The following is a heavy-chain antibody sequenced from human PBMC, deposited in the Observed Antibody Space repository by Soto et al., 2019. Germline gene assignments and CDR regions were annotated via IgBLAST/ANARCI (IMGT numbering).Heavy chain of an antibody. D-gene: IGHD1-26*01. CDR3: ARRYGSAIDY. V-gene: IGHV4-59*08. Sequence: SETLSLTCAVSGGTISSWYRSWIRQPPGKGLEWIGYIYYSGSTNCNPSLKSRVTISVDTSKNQFSLKLSSVTAADTAVYYCARRYGSAIDYWGQGTLGTVSS. CDR1: GGTISSWY. CDR2: IYYSGST. J-gene: IGHJ4*02.